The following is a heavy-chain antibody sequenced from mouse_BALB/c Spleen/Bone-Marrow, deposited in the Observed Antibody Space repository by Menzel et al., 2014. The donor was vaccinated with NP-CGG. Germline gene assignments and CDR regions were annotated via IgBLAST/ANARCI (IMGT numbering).Heavy chain of an antibody. CDR1: GFTFTDYY. CDR2: IRNKANGYTT. J-gene: IGHJ4*01. V-gene: IGHV7-3*02. CDR3: ARDDYYAMDY. Sequence: EVKLVESGGGLVQPGGSLRLSCATSGFTFTDYYMSWVRQPPGKALEWLGFIRNKANGYTTEYSASVKGRFTIPRDNSQSILYLQMNTLRAEDSATYYCARDDYYAMDYWGQGTSVTVSS.